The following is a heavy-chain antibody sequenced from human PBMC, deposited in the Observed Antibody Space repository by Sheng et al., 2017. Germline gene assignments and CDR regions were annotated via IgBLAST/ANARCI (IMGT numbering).Heavy chain of an antibody. D-gene: IGHD3-10*01. V-gene: IGHV1-18*01. CDR3: ARVHLTITWFGDLFKDF. Sequence: QVQLVQSGAEVKKPGASVKVSCKASGYTFSRFGISWVRQAPGQGLEWLGWISGYNGNTAYTEKFQARVIMTTDTSTNTAYMELRSLRSDDTAVYYCARVHLTITWFGDLFKDFWGQGTVVTVSS. CDR1: GYTFSRFG. J-gene: IGHJ4*02. CDR2: ISGYNGNT.